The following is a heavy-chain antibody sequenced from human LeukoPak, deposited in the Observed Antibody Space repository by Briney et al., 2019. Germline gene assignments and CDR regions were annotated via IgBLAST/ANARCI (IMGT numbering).Heavy chain of an antibody. CDR2: IIPIFGTA. V-gene: IGHV1-69*06. D-gene: IGHD4-23*01. Sequence: ASVKVSCKASGGTFSSYAISWVRQAPGQGLEWMGGIIPIFGTANYAQKVQGRVTITADKSTSTAYMELSSLRSEDTAVYYCARDGGLGTRQNDAFDIWGQGTMVTVSS. CDR1: GGTFSSYA. CDR3: ARDGGLGTRQNDAFDI. J-gene: IGHJ3*02.